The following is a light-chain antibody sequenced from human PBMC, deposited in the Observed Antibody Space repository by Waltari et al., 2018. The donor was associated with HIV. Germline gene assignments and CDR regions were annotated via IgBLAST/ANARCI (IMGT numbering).Light chain of an antibody. CDR2: HAY. Sequence: DIQMTQSPSSLSASVGDRVIITCRARQGIRDYFALYQHKPGKTPKLLIFHAYTLQVGIPSRFSGSGSGADFTLPISSLQPEDVGTYYCQKYVNSLLTFGPGTKVD. CDR1: QGIRDY. J-gene: IGKJ3*01. V-gene: IGKV1-27*01. CDR3: QKYVNSLLT.